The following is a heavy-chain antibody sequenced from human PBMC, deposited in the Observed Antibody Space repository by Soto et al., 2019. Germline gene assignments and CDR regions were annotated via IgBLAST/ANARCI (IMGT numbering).Heavy chain of an antibody. D-gene: IGHD6-6*01. CDR2: IIPILGIA. J-gene: IGHJ4*02. V-gene: IGHV1-69*02. CDR1: GGTFSSYT. Sequence: QVQLVQSGAEVKKPGSSVKVSCKASGGTFSSYTISWVRQAPGQGLEWMGRIIPILGIANYAQKFQGRVTITADKSTSTAYMELSSLRSEDTAVYYCASLSLGGSIAACYFDYWGQGTLVTVSS. CDR3: ASLSLGGSIAACYFDY.